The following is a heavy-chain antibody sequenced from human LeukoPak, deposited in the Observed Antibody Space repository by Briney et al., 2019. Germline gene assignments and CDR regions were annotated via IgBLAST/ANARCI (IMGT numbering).Heavy chain of an antibody. D-gene: IGHD2-2*02. Sequence: SETLSLTCAVYGGSLSGYYWSWIRQPPGKGLEWIGEINHSGSTNYNPSLKSRVTISVDTSKNQCSLKLSSVTAADTAVYYCAGVPPPPYYCSSTSCYNFDYWGQGTLVTVSS. CDR3: AGVPPPPYYCSSTSCYNFDY. CDR1: GGSLSGYY. CDR2: INHSGST. J-gene: IGHJ4*02. V-gene: IGHV4-34*01.